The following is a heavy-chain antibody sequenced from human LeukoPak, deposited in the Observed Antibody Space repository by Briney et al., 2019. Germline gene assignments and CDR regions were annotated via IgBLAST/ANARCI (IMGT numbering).Heavy chain of an antibody. Sequence: ASVKVSCKASGGTFSSYAISWVRQAPGQGLEWMGGIIPIFGTANYAQKFQGRVTITADESTSTAYMELSSLRSEDTAVYYCARDHIPPYYYDSSGPLDYYMDVWGKGTTVTVSS. CDR3: ARDHIPPYYYDSSGPLDYYMDV. CDR2: IIPIFGTA. CDR1: GGTFSSYA. V-gene: IGHV1-69*13. J-gene: IGHJ6*03. D-gene: IGHD3-22*01.